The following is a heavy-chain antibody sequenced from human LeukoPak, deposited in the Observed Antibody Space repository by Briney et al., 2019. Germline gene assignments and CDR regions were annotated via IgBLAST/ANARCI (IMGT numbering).Heavy chain of an antibody. D-gene: IGHD4-17*01. CDR1: GLTFINFG. V-gene: IGHV3-23*01. J-gene: IGHJ4*02. CDR2: ISGSAVIT. Sequence: GGSLRLSCAASGLTFINFGMTWVRQAPGKGLEWVSAISGSAVITFYADSVKGRFTISRDNSKNTLYLQMKSLRAEDTAVYYCAKAGMTTVTPSTLGYWGQGTLVTVSS. CDR3: AKAGMTTVTPSTLGY.